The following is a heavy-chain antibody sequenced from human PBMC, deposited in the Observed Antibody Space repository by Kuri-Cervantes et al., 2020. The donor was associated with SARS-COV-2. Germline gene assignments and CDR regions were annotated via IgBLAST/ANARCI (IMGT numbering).Heavy chain of an antibody. CDR2: IWYDGSNK. CDR3: ARGIRGSWYVFDY. J-gene: IGHJ4*02. D-gene: IGHD6-13*01. V-gene: IGHV3-33*08. CDR1: GFTFSSYG. Sequence: GESLKISCAASGFTFSSYGMRWVRQAPGKGLEWVAVIWYDGSNKYYADSVKGRFTISRDNSKNTLYLQMNSLRAEDTAVYYCARGIRGSWYVFDYWGQGTLVTVSS.